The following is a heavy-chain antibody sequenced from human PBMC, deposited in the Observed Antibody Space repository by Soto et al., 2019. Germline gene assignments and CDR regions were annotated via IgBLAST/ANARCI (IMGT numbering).Heavy chain of an antibody. CDR1: GFTFSSYG. Sequence: ESGGGVVQPGRSLRLSCAASGFTFSSYGMHWVRQAPGKGLEWVAVIWYDGSNKYYADSVKGRFTISRDNSKNTLYLQMNSLRAEDTAVYYSVRGVIINGYYYYYGMDVWGQGTTVTVSS. D-gene: IGHD3-10*01. J-gene: IGHJ6*02. V-gene: IGHV3-33*01. CDR3: VRGVIINGYYYYYGMDV. CDR2: IWYDGSNK.